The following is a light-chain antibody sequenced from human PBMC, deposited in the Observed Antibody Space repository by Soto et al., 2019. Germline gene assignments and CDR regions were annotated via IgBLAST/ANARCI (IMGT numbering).Light chain of an antibody. Sequence: EIVLTQSPGTLSLSPGERATLSCRASQSVSSNYLAWYQQKPGQAPRPLIYGASSRATGIPDRFSGSGAGTDFTLTISRLEPDDVAVYSCKQYGSSPRTFGQGTKVNIK. J-gene: IGKJ1*01. CDR2: GAS. CDR3: KQYGSSPRT. V-gene: IGKV3-20*01. CDR1: QSVSSNY.